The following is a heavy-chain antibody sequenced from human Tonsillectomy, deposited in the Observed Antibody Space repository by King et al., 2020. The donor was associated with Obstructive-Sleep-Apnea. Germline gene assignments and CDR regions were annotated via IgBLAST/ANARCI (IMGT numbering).Heavy chain of an antibody. CDR2: IKTNTGKP. CDR1: GYTFTRYA. CDR3: ATYSSGWIDY. J-gene: IGHJ4*02. Sequence: VQLVQSGSELKKPGASVEVACKASGYTFTRYAMNWVRQAPGQGVERMGWIKTNTGKPTYSQGFTGRFVFSLDTSVSTAYLQISSLKAEDTAVYYCATYSSGWIDYWGQGTLVTVSS. D-gene: IGHD6-19*01. V-gene: IGHV7-4-1*02.